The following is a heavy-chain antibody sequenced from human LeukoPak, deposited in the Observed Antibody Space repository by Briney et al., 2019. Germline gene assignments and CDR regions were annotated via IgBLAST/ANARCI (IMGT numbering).Heavy chain of an antibody. Sequence: GGCQCPFRAAAGFSLSIQCTHWASQAPGEGREWVVFILLEGRKASYPDSVKGRFTISRDNSKNTLYLQMNSLRAEDTAVYYCVRDDDRPENGLNYWGQGTLVTVSS. J-gene: IGHJ4*02. V-gene: IGHV3-33*01. CDR3: VRDDDRPENGLNY. CDR1: GFSLSIQC. D-gene: IGHD3-22*01. CDR2: ILLEGRKA.